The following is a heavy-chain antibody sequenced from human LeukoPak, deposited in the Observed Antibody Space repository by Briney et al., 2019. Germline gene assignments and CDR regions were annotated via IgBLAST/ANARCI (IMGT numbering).Heavy chain of an antibody. V-gene: IGHV3-21*01. CDR3: AREGSGVAGHFDY. CDR2: ISSSSSYI. CDR1: GFTFSSYR. J-gene: IGHJ4*02. Sequence: GGSLRPSCAASGFTFSSYRMNWVRRAPGKGLEWVSSISSSSSYIYYADSVKGRFTISRDNAKNSLYLQMNSLRAEDTAVYYCAREGSGVAGHFDYWGQGTLVTVSS. D-gene: IGHD6-19*01.